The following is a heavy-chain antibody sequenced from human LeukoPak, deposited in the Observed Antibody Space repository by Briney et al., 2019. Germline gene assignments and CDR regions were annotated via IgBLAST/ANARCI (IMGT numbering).Heavy chain of an antibody. CDR3: VRGLAAAGPRRY. Sequence: ASVKVSCKASGYTFTGYYMHWVRQAPGQGLEWMGWINPNSGGTNYAQKFQGRVTMTRDTSISTAYMELSRLRSDDTAAYYCVRGLAAAGPRRYWGQGTLVTVSS. D-gene: IGHD6-13*01. CDR1: GYTFTGYY. CDR2: INPNSGGT. J-gene: IGHJ4*02. V-gene: IGHV1-2*02.